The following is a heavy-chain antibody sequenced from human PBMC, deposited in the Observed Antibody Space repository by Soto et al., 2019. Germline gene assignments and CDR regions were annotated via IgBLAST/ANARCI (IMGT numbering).Heavy chain of an antibody. J-gene: IGHJ4*02. CDR3: AKGNGAAAAVGPDY. V-gene: IGHV3-23*01. D-gene: IGHD6-13*01. CDR2: ISGSGGST. CDR1: GVTFSSYA. Sequence: EVQLLESGGGLVQPGGSLRLSCAASGVTFSSYAMSWVRQAPGKGLEWVSAISGSGGSTYYADSVKGRFTISRDNSKNTLYLQMNSLRSEDTAVYYCAKGNGAAAAVGPDYWGQGTLVTVSS.